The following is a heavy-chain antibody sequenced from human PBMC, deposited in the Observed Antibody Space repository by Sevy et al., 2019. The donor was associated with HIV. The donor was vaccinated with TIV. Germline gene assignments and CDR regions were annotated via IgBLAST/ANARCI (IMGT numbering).Heavy chain of an antibody. Sequence: SETLSLTCAVSGYSISNGYHWAWFRQSPGKGLQWIGGIHYRGTTNYNPSLRSRVTISADTSKTHFSLTLSSVTAADTAVYSWASHAWTMEGDWGQGTLVTVSS. CDR3: ASHAWTMEGD. D-gene: IGHD3-10*01. J-gene: IGHJ4*02. CDR2: IHYRGTT. CDR1: GYSISNGYH. V-gene: IGHV4-38-2*01.